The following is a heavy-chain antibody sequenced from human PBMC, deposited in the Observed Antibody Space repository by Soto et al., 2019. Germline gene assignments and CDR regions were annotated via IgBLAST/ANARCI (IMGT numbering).Heavy chain of an antibody. Sequence: SETLSLTCTVSGGSISSSSDWWGWVRQPPGKGLEWIASIYHSGATYYNPSLKSRVTISVDTSKNQFSLKLTSVTAADTAVYYCARLTGSSFFSYWGQGTLVTVSS. CDR1: GGSISSSSDW. CDR3: ARLTGSSFFSY. D-gene: IGHD6-6*01. CDR2: IYHSGAT. V-gene: IGHV4-39*01. J-gene: IGHJ4*02.